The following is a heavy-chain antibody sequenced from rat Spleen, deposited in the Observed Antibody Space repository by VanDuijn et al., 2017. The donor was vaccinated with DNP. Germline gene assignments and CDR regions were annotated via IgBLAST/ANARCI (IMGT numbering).Heavy chain of an antibody. Sequence: EVQLVESGGGLVQPGRSLKLSCAASGFTFSDYNMAWVRQAPKKGLEWVATISYDGSSTYYRDSVKGRFTISRDNAKSTLYLQMDSLRSEDTATYYCARWSSIYYYAMDAWGQGTSVTVSS. CDR1: GFTFSDYN. CDR2: ISYDGSST. D-gene: IGHD1-2*01. CDR3: ARWSSIYYYAMDA. J-gene: IGHJ4*01. V-gene: IGHV5-7*01.